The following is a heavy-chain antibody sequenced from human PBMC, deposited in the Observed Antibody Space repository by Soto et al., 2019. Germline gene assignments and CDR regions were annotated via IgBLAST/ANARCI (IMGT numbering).Heavy chain of an antibody. Sequence: QVQLQESGPGLVKPSETLSLTCTVSGGSISSYYWSWIRQPPGKGLEWIGYIYYSGSTNYNPSLKSRGTITVDTSKNQFSLKLSSVTAADTAVYYCARGPYYYDSSGYEFDYWGQGTLVTVSS. D-gene: IGHD3-22*01. CDR1: GGSISSYY. V-gene: IGHV4-59*08. CDR3: ARGPYYYDSSGYEFDY. CDR2: IYYSGST. J-gene: IGHJ4*02.